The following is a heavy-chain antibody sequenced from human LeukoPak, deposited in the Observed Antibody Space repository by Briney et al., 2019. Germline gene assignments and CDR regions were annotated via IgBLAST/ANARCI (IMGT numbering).Heavy chain of an antibody. V-gene: IGHV3-13*01. CDR3: ARGKLSGDTSGYYAY. CDR1: GFTFSNYD. Sequence: GGSLRLSCVASGFTFSNYDMHWVRQGTGKGLEWVSAIGTAGETYYPGSVKGRFTISRENAKNSLYLQMNSLRAGDTAVYYCARGKLSGDTSGYYAYWGQGTLVTVSS. CDR2: IGTAGET. D-gene: IGHD3-22*01. J-gene: IGHJ4*02.